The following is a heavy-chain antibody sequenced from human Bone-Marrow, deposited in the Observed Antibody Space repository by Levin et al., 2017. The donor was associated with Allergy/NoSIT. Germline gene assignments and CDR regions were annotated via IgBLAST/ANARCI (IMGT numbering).Heavy chain of an antibody. J-gene: IGHJ4*02. CDR2: ISSSTTSHT. CDR3: ARVPYVYTSSSGYFEY. CDR1: GFTFSDYY. Sequence: SCAASGFTFSDYYMSWIRQAPGKGLEWISYISSSTTSHTNYADSVKGRFTISRDNAKNSLYLQMNSLRAEDTAVYYCARVPYVYTSSSGYFEYWGQGTLVTVSS. V-gene: IGHV3-11*06. D-gene: IGHD6-6*01.